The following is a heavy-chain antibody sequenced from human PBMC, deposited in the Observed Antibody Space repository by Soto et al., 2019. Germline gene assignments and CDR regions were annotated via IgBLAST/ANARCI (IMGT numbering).Heavy chain of an antibody. CDR3: ARDIELEAGYYGMDV. V-gene: IGHV3-30-3*01. D-gene: IGHD1-1*01. CDR2: ISYDGSNK. CDR1: GFTFNSYA. Sequence: GSLRLSCAASGFTFNSYAMHWVRQAPGKGLEWVAVISYDGSNKYYADSVKGRFTISRDNSKNTLYLQMNSLRAEDTAVYYCARDIELEAGYYGMDVWGQGTTVTVSS. J-gene: IGHJ6*02.